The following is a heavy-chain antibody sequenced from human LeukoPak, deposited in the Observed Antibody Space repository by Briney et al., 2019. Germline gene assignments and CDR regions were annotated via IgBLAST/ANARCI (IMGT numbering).Heavy chain of an antibody. CDR1: AYTFTGHY. V-gene: IGHV1-2*02. D-gene: IGHD3-3*01. J-gene: IGHJ5*02. CDR3: ARSYDFWSGPPFDP. CDR2: INPNSGGT. Sequence: SVTLSFTASAYTFTGHYMHWVRQATGQGLESMGWINPNSGGTKYAQKFQGRVTLTRDTSISTAYMELSRLRCDDTAVYYCARSYDFWSGPPFDPWGQGTLVTVSS.